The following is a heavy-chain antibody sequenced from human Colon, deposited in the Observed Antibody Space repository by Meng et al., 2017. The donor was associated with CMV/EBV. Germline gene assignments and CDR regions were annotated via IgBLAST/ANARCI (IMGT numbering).Heavy chain of an antibody. CDR3: ARDQGITIFGGVRAPYYYGMDV. V-gene: IGHV1-69*05. D-gene: IGHD3-3*01. CDR2: IIPIFGTA. J-gene: IGHJ6*02. Sequence: SVKVSCKASGGTFSSYAISWVRQAPGQGLEWMGGIIPIFGTANYAQKFQGRVTITTDESTSTAYMEPSSLRSEDTAVYYCARDQGITIFGGVRAPYYYGMDVWGQGTTVTVSS. CDR1: GGTFSSYA.